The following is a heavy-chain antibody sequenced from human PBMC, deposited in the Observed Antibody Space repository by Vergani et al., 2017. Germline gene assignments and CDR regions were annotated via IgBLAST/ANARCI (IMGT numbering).Heavy chain of an antibody. J-gene: IGHJ4*02. V-gene: IGHV3-23*01. D-gene: IGHD3-22*01. CDR2: ISGSGGST. CDR1: GFTFSSYA. Sequence: EVQLLESGGGLVQPGGSLRLSCAASGFTFSSYAMNWVRQAPGKGLDWVSAISGSGGSTYYADSVKGRFTISRDNSKNTLYLQMNSLRAEDTAVYYCAKAXSALVYYYDSSGYYYFDYWGQGTLVTVSS. CDR3: AKAXSALVYYYDSSGYYYFDY.